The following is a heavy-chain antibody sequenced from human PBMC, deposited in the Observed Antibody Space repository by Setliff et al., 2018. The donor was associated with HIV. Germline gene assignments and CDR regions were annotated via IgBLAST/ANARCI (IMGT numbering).Heavy chain of an antibody. CDR2: IYYTGST. Sequence: PSETLSLTCTVSGASIARSDYSWGWIRQPPGKGLEWIGSIYYTGSTYLNPSLKSRVTIFVDTSKNEFSLKMTSLRADDTAVYYCARDGPTGWDAFDVWGQGTMVTVSS. V-gene: IGHV4-39*07. CDR3: ARDGPTGWDAFDV. D-gene: IGHD3-9*01. J-gene: IGHJ3*01. CDR1: GASIARSDYS.